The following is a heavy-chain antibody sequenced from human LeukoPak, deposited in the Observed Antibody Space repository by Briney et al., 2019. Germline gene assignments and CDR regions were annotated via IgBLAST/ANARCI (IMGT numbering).Heavy chain of an antibody. V-gene: IGHV3-23*01. J-gene: IGHJ4*02. CDR1: GFTLSSYS. Sequence: GGSLRLSCAASGFTLSSYSMNWVRQAPGKGLEWVSTISNSDGNTYYADSVKGRFTISRDNSKNTLYLQMNSLTAEDTAVYYCAKYYYDSSGYLDYWGQGTLVTVSS. CDR3: AKYYYDSSGYLDY. CDR2: ISNSDGNT. D-gene: IGHD3-22*01.